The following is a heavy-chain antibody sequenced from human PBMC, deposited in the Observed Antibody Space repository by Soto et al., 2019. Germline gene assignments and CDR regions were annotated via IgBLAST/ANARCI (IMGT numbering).Heavy chain of an antibody. D-gene: IGHD1-1*01. V-gene: IGHV3-7*01. Sequence: EVQLVESGGGLVQPGGSLRLSCAASGFSFSSHWMSWVRQAPGMGLEWVANIRQDGGEEHYLDSVKGRFTLSRDNAKNSLYLQMNGLRVDDTAVYYCAKSEGYSFDIRGQGTMVTVSS. J-gene: IGHJ3*02. CDR2: IRQDGGEE. CDR3: AKSEGYSFDI. CDR1: GFSFSSHW.